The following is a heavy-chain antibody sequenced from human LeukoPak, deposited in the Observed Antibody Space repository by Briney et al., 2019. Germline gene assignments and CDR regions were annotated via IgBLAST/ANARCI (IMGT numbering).Heavy chain of an antibody. D-gene: IGHD3-3*01. CDR2: IYHSGST. J-gene: IGHJ3*02. CDR3: ARHYDPQPFDVFDI. CDR1: GGSISSSSYY. V-gene: IGHV4-39*07. Sequence: PSETLSLTCTVSGGSISSSSYYWGWIRQPPGKGLEWIGEIYHSGSTNYNPSLKSRVTISVDKSKTQFSLKLSSVTAADTAVYYCARHYDPQPFDVFDIWGQGTMVTVSS.